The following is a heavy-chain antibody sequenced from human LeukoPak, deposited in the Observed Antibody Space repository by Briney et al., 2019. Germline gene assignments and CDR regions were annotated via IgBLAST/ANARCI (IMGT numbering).Heavy chain of an antibody. V-gene: IGHV4-39*01. D-gene: IGHD2-2*01. CDR2: IYYNGAT. CDR1: GGSIRSTSHY. Sequence: PSETLSLTCTVPGGSIRSTSHYWGWVRQPPGKGLEWIGSIYYNGATYYNPSLKSRVTISVDTSKNQFSLKLTSVTAADTALYHCARYTGYQDELDYFDSWGQGTLVTVSS. J-gene: IGHJ4*02. CDR3: ARYTGYQDELDYFDS.